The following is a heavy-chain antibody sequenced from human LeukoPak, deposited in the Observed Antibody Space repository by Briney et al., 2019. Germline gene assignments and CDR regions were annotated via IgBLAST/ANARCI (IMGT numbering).Heavy chain of an antibody. V-gene: IGHV1-3*01. D-gene: IGHD3-10*01. Sequence: ASVKVSCKASGYTFVSYGIHWVRQAPGQGLEWIGWINAGNDNTKYSQKFQDRVTITRDTSASVVYMELSSLRSEDTAVYYCARANYGSGTRWLDPWGQGTLVIVSS. CDR2: INAGNDNT. CDR3: ARANYGSGTRWLDP. CDR1: GYTFVSYG. J-gene: IGHJ5*02.